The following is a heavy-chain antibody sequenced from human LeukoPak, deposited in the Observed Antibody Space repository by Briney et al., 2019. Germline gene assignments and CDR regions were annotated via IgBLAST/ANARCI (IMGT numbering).Heavy chain of an antibody. J-gene: IGHJ4*02. CDR3: ARLSSGYYYVVY. CDR2: IYHSGNI. D-gene: IGHD3-22*01. CDR1: GASISSSNW. Sequence: SGTLSLTCAVSGASISSSNWWSWVRQPPGKGLEWVGDIYHSGNINYNPSLKSRVTITMDKSKNQFSLNLSSVTAADTAVYYCARLSSGYYYVVYWGQGTLVTVSS. V-gene: IGHV4-4*02.